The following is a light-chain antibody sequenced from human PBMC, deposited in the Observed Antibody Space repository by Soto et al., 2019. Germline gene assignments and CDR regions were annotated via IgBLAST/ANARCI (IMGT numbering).Light chain of an antibody. CDR3: SSYTSDNTLV. J-gene: IGLJ3*02. Sequence: QSALTQPASVSGSPGQSVTISCTGTNNALGAYDYVSWYQQHPGRAPKLIIFEVNKRSSGVSERFTGSKSGNTASLTISGLQAEDETDYYCSSYTSDNTLVFGGGTKVTVL. CDR2: EVN. CDR1: NNALGAYDY. V-gene: IGLV2-14*01.